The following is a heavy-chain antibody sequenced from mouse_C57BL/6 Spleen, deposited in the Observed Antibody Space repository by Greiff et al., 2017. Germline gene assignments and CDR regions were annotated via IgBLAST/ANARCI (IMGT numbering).Heavy chain of an antibody. D-gene: IGHD1-1*01. V-gene: IGHV1-15*01. CDR3: TKFTTVVPDY. Sequence: QVQLQQSGAELVRPGASVTLSCKASGYTFTAYEMHWVKQTPVHGLEWIGAIDPETGGTAYNQKFKGKAILTADKSSSTAYMELRSLTSEDSAVYYCTKFTTVVPDYWGQGTTLTVSA. CDR1: GYTFTAYE. CDR2: IDPETGGT. J-gene: IGHJ2*01.